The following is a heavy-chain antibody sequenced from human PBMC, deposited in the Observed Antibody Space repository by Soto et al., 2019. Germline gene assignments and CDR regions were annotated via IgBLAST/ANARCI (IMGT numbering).Heavy chain of an antibody. V-gene: IGHV3-30-3*01. CDR1: GFTLSSHA. CDR2: ISFDGSEK. J-gene: IGHJ6*02. D-gene: IGHD3-16*01. CDR3: ARSGGNYYHGLDV. Sequence: GGSLRLSCAASGFTLSSHAMYWVRQAPGKGLEWVAVISFDGSEKYFADSVRGRFTISRDNSRNTLWLQMNSLRGDDTAVYYCARSGGNYYHGLDVWGQGTTVTVSS.